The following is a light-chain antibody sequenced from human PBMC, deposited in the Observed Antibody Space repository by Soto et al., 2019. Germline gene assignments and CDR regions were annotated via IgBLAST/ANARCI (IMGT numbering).Light chain of an antibody. CDR2: AAS. CDR3: QQYNAYST. CDR1: QSISSY. Sequence: DIQMTQSPSSLSGSVGDRVTITCRASQSISSYLNWYQQKPGKAPKLLIYAASSLQSGVPSRFSGSGSGTDFTLTISSLQPEDFATYYCQQYNAYSTFGQGTKVDI. J-gene: IGKJ1*01. V-gene: IGKV1-39*01.